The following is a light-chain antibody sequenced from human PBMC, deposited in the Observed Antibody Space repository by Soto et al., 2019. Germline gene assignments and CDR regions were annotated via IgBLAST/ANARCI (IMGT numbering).Light chain of an antibody. CDR2: GAS. V-gene: IGKV3-20*01. J-gene: IGKJ4*01. CDR3: QQYAYSPLT. Sequence: EIVLTQSPGTLSVPPGERATLSCRASQSVGRNYLAWYQQKPGQAPRLLIYGASSRATGIPDRFSGSGSGTDFTLTISRLEPEDFAVYYCQQYAYSPLTFGGGTKVETK. CDR1: QSVGRNY.